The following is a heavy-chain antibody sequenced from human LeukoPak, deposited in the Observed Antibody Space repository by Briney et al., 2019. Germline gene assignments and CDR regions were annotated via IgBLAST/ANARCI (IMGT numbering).Heavy chain of an antibody. V-gene: IGHV1-8*01. CDR1: GYTFTSYD. Sequence: GASVKVSCKASGYTFTSYDINWVRQATGQGLEWMGWMNPNSGNTGYAQKFQGRVTMTRNTSISTAYMELSSLRSEDTAVYYCARVLKLRYFDWLSFGYWGQGTLVTVSS. CDR3: ARVLKLRYFDWLSFGY. D-gene: IGHD3-9*01. CDR2: MNPNSGNT. J-gene: IGHJ4*02.